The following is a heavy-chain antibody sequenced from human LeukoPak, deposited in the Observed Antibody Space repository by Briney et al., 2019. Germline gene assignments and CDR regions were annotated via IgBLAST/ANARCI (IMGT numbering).Heavy chain of an antibody. CDR3: ARYSSSWYPLNGMDV. D-gene: IGHD6-13*01. Sequence: GASVKVSCKASGYTFTSYAMHWVRQAPGQRLEWMGWINAGNGNTKYSQKFQGRVTITRDTSASTAYMELSSLRSEDTAVYYCARYSSSWYPLNGMDVWGQGTTVTVSS. V-gene: IGHV1-3*01. CDR2: INAGNGNT. CDR1: GYTFTSYA. J-gene: IGHJ6*02.